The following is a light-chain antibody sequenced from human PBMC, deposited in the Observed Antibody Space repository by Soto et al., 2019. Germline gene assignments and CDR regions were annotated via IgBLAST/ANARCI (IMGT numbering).Light chain of an antibody. CDR3: QQYNNWPNT. V-gene: IGKV3-15*01. CDR1: QSVSSN. CDR2: GAS. Sequence: IVMRQSPATLSVYPVERATLSCRASQSVSSNLAWYQQKPGQAPRLLIYGASTRATGIPARFSGSGSGTEFTLTISSLQSEDFAVYYCQQYNNWPNTFGQGTKVDI. J-gene: IGKJ2*01.